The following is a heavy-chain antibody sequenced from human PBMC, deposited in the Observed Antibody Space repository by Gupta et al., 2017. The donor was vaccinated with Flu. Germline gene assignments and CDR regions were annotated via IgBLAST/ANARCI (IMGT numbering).Heavy chain of an antibody. V-gene: IGHV4-59*01. CDR2: IYNCGSADY. CDR1: GGSLCISY. D-gene: IGHD6-19*01. CDR3: ARGGVYNSGWYLFLPY. Sequence: QMQLQESGPGLVKPSETLSLTCPVSGGSLCISYWTLIRQSPGKGLEWIGYIYNCGSADYDYNPSLKGRVTISIDTSKNQFSLRLSSVTAADTAVYYCARGGVYNSGWYLFLPYWGQGALVTVSS. J-gene: IGHJ4*02.